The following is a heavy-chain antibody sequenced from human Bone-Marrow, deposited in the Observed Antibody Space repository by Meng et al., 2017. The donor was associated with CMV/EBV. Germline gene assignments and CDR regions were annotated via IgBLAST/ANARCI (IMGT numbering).Heavy chain of an antibody. D-gene: IGHD3-10*01. J-gene: IGHJ4*02. V-gene: IGHV3-30*02. Sequence: LSLTCAASGFTFSSYGMHWVRQAPGKGLEWVAFVRYDGGDKFYADSVKGRFTISRDNSKNTLYLQMNSLRAEDTAVYYCASLRYGSGSHSPYYFDYWGQGTLVTVSS. CDR2: VRYDGGDK. CDR1: GFTFSSYG. CDR3: ASLRYGSGSHSPYYFDY.